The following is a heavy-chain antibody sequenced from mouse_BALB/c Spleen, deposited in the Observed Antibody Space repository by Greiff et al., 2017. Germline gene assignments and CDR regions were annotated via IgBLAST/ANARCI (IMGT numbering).Heavy chain of an antibody. Sequence: VQLQQSGAELVRSGASVKLSCTASGFNIKDYYMHWVKQRPEQGLEWIGWIDPENGDTEYAPKFQGKATMNADTSSNTAYLQLSSLTSEDTAVYYCKGGYDGFYWGQGTSVTVSS. D-gene: IGHD2-2*01. V-gene: IGHV14-4*02. CDR1: GFNIKDYY. CDR2: IDPENGDT. CDR3: KGGYDGFY. J-gene: IGHJ4*01.